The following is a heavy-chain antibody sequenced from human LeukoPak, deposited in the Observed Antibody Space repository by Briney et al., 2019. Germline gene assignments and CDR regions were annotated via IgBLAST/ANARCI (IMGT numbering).Heavy chain of an antibody. CDR2: ISYDGSNK. CDR1: GFTFSSYG. Sequence: GGSLRLSCAASGFTFSSYGMHWVRQAPGKGLEWVAVISYDGSNKYYADSVRGRFTISRDNSKNTLYLQMNSLRAEDTAVYYCAKSNFGVVITAYFDYWGQGTLVTVSS. J-gene: IGHJ4*02. CDR3: AKSNFGVVITAYFDY. V-gene: IGHV3-30*18. D-gene: IGHD3-3*01.